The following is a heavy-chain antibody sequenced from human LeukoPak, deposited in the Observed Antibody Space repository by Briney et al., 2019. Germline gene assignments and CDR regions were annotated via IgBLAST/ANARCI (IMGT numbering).Heavy chain of an antibody. D-gene: IGHD4-11*01. J-gene: IGHJ1*01. CDR1: GYTFTGFY. V-gene: IGHV1-2*02. Sequence: ASVKVSCKASGYTFTGFYIHWVRQAPGQGLEWMGWINPNSGGTKYAQRFQGRVTMTRDTSISTAYMELRSLTSDDTAVYYCARDKAVTTELTQYFHHWGQGTLVTVSS. CDR3: ARDKAVTTELTQYFHH. CDR2: INPNSGGT.